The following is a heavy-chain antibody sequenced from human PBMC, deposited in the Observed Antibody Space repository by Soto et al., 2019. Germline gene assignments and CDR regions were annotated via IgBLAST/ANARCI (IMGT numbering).Heavy chain of an antibody. CDR2: IYYSGST. CDR3: ARGALGYNWTPYGMDV. Sequence: SETLSLTCTVSGGSISSSSYYWGWIRQPPGKGLEWIGSIYYSGSTYYSPSLKSRVTISVDTSKNQFSLKLSSVTAADTAVYYCARGALGYNWTPYGMDVWGQGTTVTVSS. D-gene: IGHD1-20*01. V-gene: IGHV4-39*01. CDR1: GGSISSSSYY. J-gene: IGHJ6*02.